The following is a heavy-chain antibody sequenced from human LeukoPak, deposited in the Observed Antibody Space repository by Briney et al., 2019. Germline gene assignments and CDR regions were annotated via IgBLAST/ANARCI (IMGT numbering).Heavy chain of an antibody. J-gene: IGHJ4*02. CDR1: GGSISSITSLTYY. D-gene: IGHD3-10*01. V-gene: IGHV4-39*01. CDR2: VHYSGST. Sequence: SETLSLTCIVSGGSISSITSLTYYWNWIRQSPGTGLEWIGSVHYSGSTYYNPSLKSRVTISADTSKNQFSLKLTSVSAADTAVYFCARHYGPWGQGTLVTVSS. CDR3: ARHYGP.